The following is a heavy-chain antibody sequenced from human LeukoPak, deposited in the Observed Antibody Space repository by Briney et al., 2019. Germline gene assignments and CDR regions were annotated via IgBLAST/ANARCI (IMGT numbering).Heavy chain of an antibody. CDR1: GGSLSSYY. D-gene: IGHD6-13*01. Sequence: PSETLSLTCTVSGGSLSSYYWSWIRQPPGKGLEWIGDIYYSGSTNYNPSLKSRVTISVDTSKNQFSLKLSSVTAADTAVYYCGRRTAAGGVGAFDYWGQGTLVTVSS. CDR3: GRRTAAGGVGAFDY. V-gene: IGHV4-59*08. CDR2: IYYSGST. J-gene: IGHJ4*02.